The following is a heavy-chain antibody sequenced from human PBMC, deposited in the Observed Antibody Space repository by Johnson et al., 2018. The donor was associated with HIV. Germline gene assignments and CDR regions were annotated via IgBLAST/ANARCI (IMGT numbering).Heavy chain of an antibody. CDR2: ISGSGGST. Sequence: VQVVESGGGLVQPGGSLRLSCAASGFTFSSYAMSWVRQAPGKGLEWVSAISGSGGSTYYADSVKGRFTISRDNSKNTLYLQMNSLKTEDTAVYYCTTDRLGANDAFDIWGQGTMVTVSS. J-gene: IGHJ3*02. CDR3: TTDRLGANDAFDI. V-gene: IGHV3-23*04. D-gene: IGHD3-16*01. CDR1: GFTFSSYA.